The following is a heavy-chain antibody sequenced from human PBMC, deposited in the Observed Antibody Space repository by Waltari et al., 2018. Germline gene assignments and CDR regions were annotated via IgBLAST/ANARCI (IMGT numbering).Heavy chain of an antibody. Sequence: EVQLVESGGGLVQPAGSLRLSWAASGFTFSGAWLAWVRQAPGKGLEWVGNIKEDGSAKYYGDSVKGRFTISRDNTKNLLYLQMSSLRAEDTALYYCVKDFGWNRFDCWGRGTLVTVSS. V-gene: IGHV3-7*01. D-gene: IGHD1-1*01. CDR2: IKEDGSAK. J-gene: IGHJ4*02. CDR1: GFTFSGAW. CDR3: VKDFGWNRFDC.